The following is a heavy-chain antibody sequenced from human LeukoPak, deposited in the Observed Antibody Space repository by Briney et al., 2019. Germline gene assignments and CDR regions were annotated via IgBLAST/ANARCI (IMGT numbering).Heavy chain of an antibody. CDR1: GFTFSSYS. J-gene: IGHJ5*02. CDR3: ARASSSSAWFDP. CDR2: ISSSSSYI. Sequence: GGSLRLSCAASGFTFSSYSMNWVRQAPGKGLEWVSSISSSSSYIYYADSVKVRFTISRDNAKNSLYLQMNSLRAEDTAVYYCARASSSSAWFDPWGQGTLVTVSS. D-gene: IGHD6-6*01. V-gene: IGHV3-21*01.